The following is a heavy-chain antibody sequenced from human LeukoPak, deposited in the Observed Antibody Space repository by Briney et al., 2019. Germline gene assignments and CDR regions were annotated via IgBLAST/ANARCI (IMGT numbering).Heavy chain of an antibody. CDR2: IYAGGST. CDR3: ARESSVSGWFIY. Sequence: EGSLRLSCAASGFTVSNNFMGWVRQAPGKGLEWVSGIYAGGSTYYADSVKGRFTLSRHNSENTLSLEMNSLRPEDTALYYCARESSVSGWFIYWGQGTLVTVSS. V-gene: IGHV3-53*04. CDR1: GFTVSNNF. J-gene: IGHJ4*02. D-gene: IGHD6-19*01.